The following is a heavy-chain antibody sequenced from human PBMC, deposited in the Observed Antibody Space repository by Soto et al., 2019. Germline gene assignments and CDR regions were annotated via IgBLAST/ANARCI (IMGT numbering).Heavy chain of an antibody. D-gene: IGHD6-19*01. CDR1: GGSISSYY. V-gene: IGHV4-59*08. CDR3: ARASSGWQDPNWFDP. Sequence: SETLSLTCTVSGGSISSYYWSWIRQPPGKGLEWIGYIYYSGSTNYNPSLKSRVTISVDTSKNQFSLKLSSVTAADTAVYYCARASSGWQDPNWFDPWGQGTLVTSPQ. CDR2: IYYSGST. J-gene: IGHJ5*02.